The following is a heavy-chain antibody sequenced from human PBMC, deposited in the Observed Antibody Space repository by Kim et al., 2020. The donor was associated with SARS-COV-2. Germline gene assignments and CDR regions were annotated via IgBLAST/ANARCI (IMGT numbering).Heavy chain of an antibody. CDR1: GFNFSNYG. Sequence: GGSLRLSCVASGFNFSNYGMHWVRQAPGKGLEWVAVIWYDGSNKYYADSVKGRFTISRDNSKNTLYLQMDSLRAEDTAVYYCARDRRNTYDFWSGYYRDYSDGMDVWGQGTTVTVSS. CDR2: IWYDGSNK. V-gene: IGHV3-33*01. J-gene: IGHJ6*02. D-gene: IGHD3-3*01. CDR3: ARDRRNTYDFWSGYYRDYSDGMDV.